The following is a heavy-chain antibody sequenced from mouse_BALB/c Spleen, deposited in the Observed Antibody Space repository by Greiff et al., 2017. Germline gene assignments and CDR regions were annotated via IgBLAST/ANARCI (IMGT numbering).Heavy chain of an antibody. J-gene: IGHJ2*01. V-gene: IGHV1-15*01. CDR1: GYTFTSYT. Sequence: QVQLQQSAAELARPGASVKMSCKASGYTFTSYTMHWVKQTPVHGLEWIGAIDPETGGTAYNQKFKGKATLTADKSSSTAYMELRSLTSEDSAVYYCTRAGGYFDYWGQGTTLTVSS. D-gene: IGHD1-1*02. CDR2: IDPETGGT. CDR3: TRAGGYFDY.